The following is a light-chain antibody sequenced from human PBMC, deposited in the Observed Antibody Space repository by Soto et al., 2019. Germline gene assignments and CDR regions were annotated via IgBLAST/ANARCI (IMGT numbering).Light chain of an antibody. CDR1: QDISNS. CDR2: DAS. Sequence: DIQMTHSPSSLSASVGDRVTITCQADQDISNSLNWYQQKPGKAPKLLIYDASNLETGVPSRFSGSGSGTGFTFTISSLQPEDFATYYCQQYESLPLTFGQGTRLEIK. J-gene: IGKJ5*01. V-gene: IGKV1-33*01. CDR3: QQYESLPLT.